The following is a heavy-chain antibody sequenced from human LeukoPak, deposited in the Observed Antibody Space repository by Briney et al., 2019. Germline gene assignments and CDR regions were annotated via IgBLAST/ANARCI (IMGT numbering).Heavy chain of an antibody. CDR2: IYYSGST. CDR1: GGSISSSSYY. Sequence: PAETLSLTCTVSGGSISSSSYYWGWMRQPPGKGLEWIGSIYYSGSTYYNPSLKSRVTISVDTSKNQFSLKLSSVTAADTAVYYCTTITMVRGVHYWGQGTLVTVSS. CDR3: TTITMVRGVHY. D-gene: IGHD3-10*01. J-gene: IGHJ4*02. V-gene: IGHV4-39*01.